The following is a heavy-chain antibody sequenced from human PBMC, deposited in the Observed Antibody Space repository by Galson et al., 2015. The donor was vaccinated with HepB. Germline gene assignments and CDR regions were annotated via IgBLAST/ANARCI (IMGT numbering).Heavy chain of an antibody. Sequence: SETLSLTCAVYGGSFSGYYWSWIRQPPGKGLEWIGEINHSGSTNYNPSLKSRVTISVDTSKNQFSLKLSSVTAADTAVYYCASGTAMVDLDYWGQGTLVTVSS. CDR3: ASGTAMVDLDY. CDR1: GGSFSGYY. D-gene: IGHD5-18*01. V-gene: IGHV4-34*01. CDR2: INHSGST. J-gene: IGHJ4*02.